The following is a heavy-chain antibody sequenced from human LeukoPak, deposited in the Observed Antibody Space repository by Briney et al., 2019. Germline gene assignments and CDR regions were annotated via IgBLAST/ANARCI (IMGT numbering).Heavy chain of an antibody. CDR3: ARAVEDYYDVWSGYHQWYYYYYMDV. Sequence: KPSETLSLTCTVSGGAISSYYWSWIRQPAGKGLQWIGRIYTSGSTNYNPSLKSRVTMSIDTSKNQFSLKLSSVTAADTAVYYCARAVEDYYDVWSGYHQWYYYYYMDVWGKGTTVTVSS. V-gene: IGHV4-4*07. CDR2: IYTSGST. D-gene: IGHD3-3*01. CDR1: GGAISSYY. J-gene: IGHJ6*03.